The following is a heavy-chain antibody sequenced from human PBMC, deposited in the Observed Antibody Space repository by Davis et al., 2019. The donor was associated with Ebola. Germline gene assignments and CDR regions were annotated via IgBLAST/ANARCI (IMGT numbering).Heavy chain of an antibody. J-gene: IGHJ4*02. CDR3: ANGYYFDY. CDR1: GFTFSGSA. V-gene: IGHV3-53*01. CDR2: IYSGGST. Sequence: GESLKISCAASGFTFSGSAMHWVRQAPGKGLEWVSVIYSGGSTYYADSVKGRFTISRDNSKNTLYLQMNSLRAEDTAVYYCANGYYFDYWGQGTLVTVSS. D-gene: IGHD3-22*01.